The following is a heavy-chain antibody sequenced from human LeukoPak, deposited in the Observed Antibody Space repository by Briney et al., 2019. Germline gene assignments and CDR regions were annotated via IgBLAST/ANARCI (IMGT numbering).Heavy chain of an antibody. D-gene: IGHD5-18*01. CDR2: ISYDGSHK. CDR1: GFTFSNYG. V-gene: IGHV3-30*18. J-gene: IGHJ2*01. Sequence: TGGSLRLSCAASGFTFSNYGMHWVRQAPGKGLEWVAVISYDGSHKYYADSVKGRFTISRDNSKNTLYLQMNSLRAEDAAVYYCAKDQRAAMVVWYFDLWGRGALVTVSS. CDR3: AKDQRAAMVVWYFDL.